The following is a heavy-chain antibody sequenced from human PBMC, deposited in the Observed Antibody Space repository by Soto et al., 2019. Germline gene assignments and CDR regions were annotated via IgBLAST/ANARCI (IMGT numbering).Heavy chain of an antibody. J-gene: IGHJ4*02. Sequence: PSETLSLTCTVSGGSISTYYWSWIRQPPGKGLEWIGYIYYSGSTNYNPSLKSRVTISVDTSKNQFSLKLSSVSVADTAVYYCARDGSRYDFWSGPYYFDYWGQGTLVTVSS. CDR1: GGSISTYY. V-gene: IGHV4-59*01. D-gene: IGHD3-3*01. CDR3: ARDGSRYDFWSGPYYFDY. CDR2: IYYSGST.